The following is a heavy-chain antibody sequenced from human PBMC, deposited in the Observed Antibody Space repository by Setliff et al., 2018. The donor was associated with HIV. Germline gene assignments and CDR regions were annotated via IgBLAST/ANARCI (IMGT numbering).Heavy chain of an antibody. J-gene: IGHJ5*02. Sequence: SETLSLTCTVSGDSISTSNSYWGWVRQPPGKGLEWIGSLYYGGSTYYNPSLKSRVTISINTSKNQFSLMLSSVTAADTAVYYCATSSPDSSAYSGWFDPWGQGTLVTVSS. CDR2: LYYGGST. CDR3: ATSSPDSSAYSGWFDP. V-gene: IGHV4-39*07. CDR1: GDSISTSNSY. D-gene: IGHD2-21*01.